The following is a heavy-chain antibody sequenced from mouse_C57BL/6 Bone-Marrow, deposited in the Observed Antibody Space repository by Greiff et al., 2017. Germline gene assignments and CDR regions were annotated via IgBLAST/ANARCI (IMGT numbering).Heavy chain of an antibody. CDR3: ARYYDGYYWFAY. V-gene: IGHV1-26*01. CDR1: GYTFTDYY. Sequence: EVQLQQSGPELVKPGASVKISCKASGYTFTDYYMNWVKQSHGKSLEWIGDINPNNGGISYNQKFKGKAPLTVDKSSSTAYMELRSLTSEDSAVYYCARYYDGYYWFAYWGQGTLVTVSA. D-gene: IGHD2-3*01. CDR2: INPNNGGI. J-gene: IGHJ3*01.